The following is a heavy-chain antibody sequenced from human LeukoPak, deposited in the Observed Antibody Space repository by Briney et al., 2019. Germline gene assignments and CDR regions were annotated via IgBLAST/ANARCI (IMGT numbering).Heavy chain of an antibody. CDR2: IIPIFGTA. J-gene: IGHJ4*02. Sequence: SVKVSCKASGYTFTSYGISWVRQAPGQGLEWMGGIIPIFGTANYAQKSQGRVTITADESTSTAYMELSSLRSEDTAVYYCARLKPDSSGYYSYYFDYWGQGTLVTVSS. D-gene: IGHD3-22*01. CDR3: ARLKPDSSGYYSYYFDY. CDR1: GYTFTSYG. V-gene: IGHV1-69*13.